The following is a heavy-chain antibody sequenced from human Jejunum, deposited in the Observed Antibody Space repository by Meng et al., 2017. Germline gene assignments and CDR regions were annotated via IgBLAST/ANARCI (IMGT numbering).Heavy chain of an antibody. J-gene: IGHJ5*02. V-gene: IGHV4-39*01. CDR2: VYYTGRT. Sequence: QLQVQESGPGLVKPSETLSLTCTVSGGSINTNTYYWDWIRQPPGKGMEWIGSVYYTGRTFYNPSLKSRVTISLDTSKNQFSLNLRSVAAADTAVYYCAGAKVTPMGYWFDPWGQGTLVTVSS. CDR1: GGSINTNTYY. CDR3: AGAKVTPMGYWFDP. D-gene: IGHD2-21*02.